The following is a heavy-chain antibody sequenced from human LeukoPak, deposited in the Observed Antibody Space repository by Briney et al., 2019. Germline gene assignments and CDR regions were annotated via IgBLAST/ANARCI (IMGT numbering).Heavy chain of an antibody. CDR2: ISYDGSNK. D-gene: IGHD3-9*01. J-gene: IGHJ4*02. CDR1: GFTFSSYA. CDR3: ARGHDILTGYYSGFDY. V-gene: IGHV3-30*04. Sequence: GGSLRLYCAASGFTFSSYAMHWVRQAPGKGLEWVAVISYDGSNKYYADSVKGRFTISRDNSKNTLYLQMNSLRAEDTAVYYCARGHDILTGYYSGFDYWGQGTLVTVSS.